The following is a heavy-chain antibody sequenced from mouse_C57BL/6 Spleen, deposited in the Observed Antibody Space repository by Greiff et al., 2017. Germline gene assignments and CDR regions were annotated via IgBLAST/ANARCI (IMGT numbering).Heavy chain of an antibody. CDR2: IDPGNGDT. V-gene: IGHV14-4*01. D-gene: IGHD2-4*01. CDR1: GFNIKDAY. CDR3: TTGHDYDGRHWYFDV. J-gene: IGHJ1*03. Sequence: EVHLVESGAELVRPGASVKLSCTASGFNIKDAYMHWVKQRPEQGLEWIGWIDPGNGDTEYASKFQGKATITADTSSNTAYLQLSSLTSEDTAVYYCTTGHDYDGRHWYFDVWGTGTTVTVSS.